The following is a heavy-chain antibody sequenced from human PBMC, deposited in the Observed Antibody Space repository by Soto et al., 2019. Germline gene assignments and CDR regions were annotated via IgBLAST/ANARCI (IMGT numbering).Heavy chain of an antibody. V-gene: IGHV1-69*01. D-gene: IGHD5-18*01. CDR1: GGTFGNHA. CDR3: AREAGYTYGYVFDY. CDR2: IIPVLGVG. Sequence: QVQLVQSGAEVKKPWSSVRVSCKASGGTFGNHAISWVRQAPGQGLEWLGGIIPVLGVGDNAQNFQGRVTITSDASTSTAYLELSSLRSEDTALYYCAREAGYTYGYVFDYWGQGTLVTVSS. J-gene: IGHJ4*02.